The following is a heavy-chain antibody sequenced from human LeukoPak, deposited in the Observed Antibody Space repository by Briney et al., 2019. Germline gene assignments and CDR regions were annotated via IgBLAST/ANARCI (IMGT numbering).Heavy chain of an antibody. Sequence: GASVNASCKASGYDFSSYGISWVRQALGQGLQWMGWISVYNGKTNYGPLQGRVTMTTDTSTGTAYMELRNLRSEDTAIYYCARHMTTVVTSLDSWGPGTLVTVSS. CDR2: ISVYNGKT. D-gene: IGHD4-23*01. CDR3: ARHMTTVVTSLDS. CDR1: GYDFSSYG. V-gene: IGHV1-18*01. J-gene: IGHJ4*02.